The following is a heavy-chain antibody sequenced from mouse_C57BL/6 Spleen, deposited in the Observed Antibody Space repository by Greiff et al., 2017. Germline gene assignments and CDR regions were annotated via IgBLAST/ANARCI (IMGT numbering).Heavy chain of an antibody. D-gene: IGHD4-1*01. CDR3: ARYWDCYFDV. J-gene: IGHJ1*03. CDR2: IHPNSGST. V-gene: IGHV1-64*01. Sequence: QVQLQQPGAELVKPGASVKLSCKASGYTFTSYWMHWVKQRPGQGLEWIGMIHPNSGSTNYNEKFKSKAILTVDKSASTAYMQLSSRTSEDSAVYYCARYWDCYFDVWGTGTTVTVSS. CDR1: GYTFTSYW.